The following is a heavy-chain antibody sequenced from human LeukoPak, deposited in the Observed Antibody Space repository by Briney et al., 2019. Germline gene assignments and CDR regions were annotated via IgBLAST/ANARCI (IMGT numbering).Heavy chain of an antibody. CDR3: AHRRDDIFTAYYLGFDS. CDR2: LYWDDDK. V-gene: IGHV2-5*02. Sequence: SGPTLVNPTQTLTLTCTFSGFSLSISGVSVGWIRQPPGKALEWLALLYWDDDKRYSPSLTSRLTITKDTSKKQVVLTMTNMDPVDTATYYCAHRRDDIFTAYYLGFDSWGQGTLVTVSS. J-gene: IGHJ4*02. CDR1: GFSLSISGVS. D-gene: IGHD3-9*01.